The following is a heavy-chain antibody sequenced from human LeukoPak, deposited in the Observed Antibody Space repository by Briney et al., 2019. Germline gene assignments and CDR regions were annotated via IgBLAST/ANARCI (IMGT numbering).Heavy chain of an antibody. CDR1: GFSVSSNY. D-gene: IGHD6-13*01. J-gene: IGHJ4*02. CDR2: IYSDGRT. V-gene: IGHV3-53*01. CDR3: ARGEGGILAAPEDF. Sequence: GGSLRLSCGASGFSVSSNYMSWVRQAPGRGLEWVSVIYSDGRTFYVDSVKGRFTISRDNSKNTLYLQMNSLRAEDTAMYYCARGEGGILAAPEDFWGQGTLVTVSS.